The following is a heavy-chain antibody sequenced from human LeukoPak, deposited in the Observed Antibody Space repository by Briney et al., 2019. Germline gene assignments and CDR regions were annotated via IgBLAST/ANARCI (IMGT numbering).Heavy chain of an antibody. CDR1: GYSFTSYW. J-gene: IGHJ3*02. D-gene: IGHD3-22*01. V-gene: IGHV5-51*01. CDR3: ARAYYYDSSGYYPRDAFDI. Sequence: GESLKISCQGSGYSFTSYWIGWVRQMPGKGLEWMGIIYPGDSDTRYSPSFQGQVTISADKSISTAYLQWSSLKASDTAMYYCARAYYYDSSGYYPRDAFDIWGQGTMVTVSS. CDR2: IYPGDSDT.